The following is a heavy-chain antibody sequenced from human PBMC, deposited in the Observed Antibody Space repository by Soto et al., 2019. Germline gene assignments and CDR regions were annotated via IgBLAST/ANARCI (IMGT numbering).Heavy chain of an antibody. CDR1: GGSFSGYY. Sequence: QVQLQQWGAGLLKPSETLSLTCAVYGGSFSGYYWSWIRQRPGKGLEWIGEINHSGSTNYNPSLKSRVTISVDTSKNQFSLKLSSVTAADTAVYYCARAAQQLGFDPWGQGTLVTVSS. D-gene: IGHD6-13*01. CDR3: ARAAQQLGFDP. V-gene: IGHV4-34*01. CDR2: INHSGST. J-gene: IGHJ5*02.